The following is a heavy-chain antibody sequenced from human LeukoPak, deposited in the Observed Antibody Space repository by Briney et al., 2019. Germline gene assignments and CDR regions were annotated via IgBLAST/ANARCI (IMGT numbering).Heavy chain of an antibody. CDR3: AGGGVVPAARNWFDP. D-gene: IGHD2-2*01. CDR2: IIPILGIA. Sequence: EASVKVSCKASGGTFSSYAISWVRQAPGQGLEWMGRIIPILGIANYAQKFQGRVTITADKSTSTAYMELSSLRSEDTAVYYCAGGGVVPAARNWFDPWGQGTLVTVSS. J-gene: IGHJ5*02. CDR1: GGTFSSYA. V-gene: IGHV1-69*04.